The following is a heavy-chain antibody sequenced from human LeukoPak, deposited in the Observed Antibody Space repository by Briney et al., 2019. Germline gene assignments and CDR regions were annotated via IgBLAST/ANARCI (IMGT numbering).Heavy chain of an antibody. Sequence: ASVKVSCKASGDYSTDFFIHWLRQAPGQGFKWMGYIRSTNGDTRYSQEFQGRVTMTRDRSITTAFMEVSRLSSDDTAAYYCARDPIRGDGYNLDHWGQGTLVTVSS. J-gene: IGHJ4*02. V-gene: IGHV1-2*02. CDR2: IRSTNGDT. D-gene: IGHD5-24*01. CDR1: GDYSTDFF. CDR3: ARDPIRGDGYNLDH.